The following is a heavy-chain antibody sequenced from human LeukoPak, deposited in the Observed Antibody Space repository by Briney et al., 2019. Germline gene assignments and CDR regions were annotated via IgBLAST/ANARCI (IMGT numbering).Heavy chain of an antibody. CDR3: ARSEYNWNGGAFDI. J-gene: IGHJ3*02. V-gene: IGHV4-59*01. Sequence: SSETLSLTCTVSGGSISSYYWSWIRQSPGKGLECIGYIHYTGSTNYNPSLKSRVTISVDTSKNQFSLKLSPVTAADTAVYYCARSEYNWNGGAFDIWGQGTMVTVSS. CDR1: GGSISSYY. CDR2: IHYTGST. D-gene: IGHD1-20*01.